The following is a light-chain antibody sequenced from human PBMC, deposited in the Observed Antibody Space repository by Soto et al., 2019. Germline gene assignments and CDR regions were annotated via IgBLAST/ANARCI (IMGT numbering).Light chain of an antibody. V-gene: IGKV3-20*01. CDR2: GAS. J-gene: IGKJ2*01. CDR1: QSVSSTY. Sequence: EIVLTQSPGTLSLSPGERATLSCRASQSVSSTYLAWYLQKPGQAPRLLIYGASNRATGIPDRFSGSGSGTDFTLTISRLEPEDFAVYYCQQYGTSYTFGQGTMLQIK. CDR3: QQYGTSYT.